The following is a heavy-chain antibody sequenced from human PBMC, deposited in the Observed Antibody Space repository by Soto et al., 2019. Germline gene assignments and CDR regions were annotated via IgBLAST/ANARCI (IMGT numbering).Heavy chain of an antibody. CDR2: TYYRSKWYN. V-gene: IGHV6-1*01. CDR1: GDSVSSNSAA. D-gene: IGHD5-18*01. CDR3: TRGGIQSYYHNGMDG. Sequence: SQTLSLTCAISGDSVSSNSAAWNWIRQSPSRGLEWLGRTYYRSKWYNDYAVSVKSRITINPDTSKNQFSLQLNSVTHEDTAAYYWTRGGIQSYYHNGMDGGGQGTRV. J-gene: IGHJ6*02.